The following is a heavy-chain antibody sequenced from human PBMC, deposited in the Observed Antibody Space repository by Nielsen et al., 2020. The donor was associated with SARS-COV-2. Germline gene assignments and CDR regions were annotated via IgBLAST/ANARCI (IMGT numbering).Heavy chain of an antibody. CDR2: ISYDGSNK. V-gene: IGHV3-30*04. J-gene: IGHJ5*02. CDR1: GFTFNNYP. Sequence: GGSLRLSCAASGFTFNNYPMHWVRQAPGKGLQWVSFISYDGSNKYYADSVKGRFTISRDNSKNTLYLQMNSLRAEDTAVYYCARDVSGSYFGWFDPWGQGTLVTVSS. CDR3: ARDVSGSYFGWFDP. D-gene: IGHD3-10*01.